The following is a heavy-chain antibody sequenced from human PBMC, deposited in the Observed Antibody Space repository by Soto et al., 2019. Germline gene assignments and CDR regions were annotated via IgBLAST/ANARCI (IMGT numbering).Heavy chain of an antibody. Sequence: QVQLVESGGGVVQPGRSLRLSCAASGFTFSSYAMHWVRQAPGKGLEWVAVISYDGSNKYYADSVKGRFTISRDNSKNTLYLQMNSLRAEDTAVYYCAREGGYCSGGSCYYLDYWGQGTLVTVSS. CDR2: ISYDGSNK. CDR3: AREGGYCSGGSCYYLDY. CDR1: GFTFSSYA. J-gene: IGHJ4*02. D-gene: IGHD2-15*01. V-gene: IGHV3-30-3*01.